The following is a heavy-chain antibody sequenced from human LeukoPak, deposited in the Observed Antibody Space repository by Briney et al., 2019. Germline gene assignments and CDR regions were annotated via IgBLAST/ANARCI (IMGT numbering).Heavy chain of an antibody. J-gene: IGHJ6*04. CDR2: ISYDGSNK. D-gene: IGHD2-2*01. CDR1: GFTFSSYA. Sequence: PGRSLRLSCAASGFTFSSYAMHWARQAPGKGLEWVAVISYDGSNKYYADSVKGRFTISRDNSKYTLYLQMNSLRAEDTAVYYCSRYQLLQAYGMDVWGKGTTVTVSS. CDR3: SRYQLLQAYGMDV. V-gene: IGHV3-30*04.